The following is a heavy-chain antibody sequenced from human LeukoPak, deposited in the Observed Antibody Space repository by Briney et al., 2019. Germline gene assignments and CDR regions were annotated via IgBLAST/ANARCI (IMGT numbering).Heavy chain of an antibody. D-gene: IGHD1-26*01. Sequence: PGGSLRLSCAASGFTLSNYWMSWVRQAPGKGLEWVANIKLDGSEKNYVDSVKGRFTISRDNAKNSLYLQMNSLRAEDTAVYYCARGGWALCWGQGTLVTVSS. CDR3: ARGGWALC. CDR2: IKLDGSEK. J-gene: IGHJ4*02. V-gene: IGHV3-7*03. CDR1: GFTLSNYW.